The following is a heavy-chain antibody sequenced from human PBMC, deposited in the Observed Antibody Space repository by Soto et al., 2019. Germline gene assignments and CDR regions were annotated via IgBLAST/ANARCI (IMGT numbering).Heavy chain of an antibody. CDR3: ARSTTDPPFDY. CDR2: IYYSGST. V-gene: IGHV4-31*03. Sequence: KTSETLSLTCTVSGDSVTSGYYWSWIRQHPGKGLEWIGYIYYSGSTYYNPSLKSRVTISVDTSKNQFSLKLSSVTAADTAVYYCARSTTDPPFDYWGQGTLVTVSS. D-gene: IGHD4-17*01. J-gene: IGHJ4*02. CDR1: GDSVTSGYY.